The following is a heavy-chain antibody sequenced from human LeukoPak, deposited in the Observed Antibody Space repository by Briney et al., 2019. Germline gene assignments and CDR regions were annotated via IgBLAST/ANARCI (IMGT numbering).Heavy chain of an antibody. CDR2: INPNSGVT. Sequence: ASVKVSCKASGYSFTVYYFHWVRQAPGQGLEWMGWINPNSGVTNYAQKFQGRVTMTRDTSISTAYMELSRLGADDTAVYYCARDRPLFSSGDYYGMDVWGQGTTVTVSS. CDR3: ARDRPLFSSGDYYGMDV. CDR1: GYSFTVYY. J-gene: IGHJ6*02. V-gene: IGHV1-2*02. D-gene: IGHD6-19*01.